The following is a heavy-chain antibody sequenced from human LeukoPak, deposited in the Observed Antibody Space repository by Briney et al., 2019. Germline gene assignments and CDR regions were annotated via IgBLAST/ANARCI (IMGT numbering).Heavy chain of an antibody. CDR2: IDDSGTET. D-gene: IGHD3-16*02. Sequence: GGSLRLSCVASGYMFRSFWMNWVRHTPGKGLEWLANIDDSGTETSYVASVKGRFTIYRDYAKNSFYLQMNGLRVEDTAVYYCTTFRRYLTDEYWGQGTQVTVSS. V-gene: IGHV3-7*01. CDR1: GYMFRSFW. CDR3: TTFRRYLTDEY. J-gene: IGHJ4*02.